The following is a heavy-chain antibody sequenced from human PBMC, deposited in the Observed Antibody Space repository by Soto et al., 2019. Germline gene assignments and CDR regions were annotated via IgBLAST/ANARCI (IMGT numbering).Heavy chain of an antibody. V-gene: IGHV1-18*01. Sequence: GASVKVSCKASGYTFTSYGISWVRQAPGQGLEWMGWISAYNGNTNYAQKLQGRVTMTTDTSTSTAYMELRSLRSDDTAVYYCARVPHNWNYYYYYMDVWGKGTTVTVSS. J-gene: IGHJ6*03. D-gene: IGHD1-20*01. CDR2: ISAYNGNT. CDR3: ARVPHNWNYYYYYMDV. CDR1: GYTFTSYG.